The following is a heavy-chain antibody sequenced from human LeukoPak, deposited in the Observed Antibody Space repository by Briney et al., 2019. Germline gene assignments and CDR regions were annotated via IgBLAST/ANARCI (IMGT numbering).Heavy chain of an antibody. V-gene: IGHV4-59*02. Sequence: SETLSLTCTVSGGSVRSYYWSWIRQPPGEGLEWIAYIHNSGGTNYNPSLKSRVTISVDTSKSQFSLKLRSVTAADTAVYYCVRDWEGFNFDIWGQGTMVTVSS. D-gene: IGHD1-26*01. CDR3: VRDWEGFNFDI. CDR2: IHNSGGT. J-gene: IGHJ3*02. CDR1: GGSVRSYY.